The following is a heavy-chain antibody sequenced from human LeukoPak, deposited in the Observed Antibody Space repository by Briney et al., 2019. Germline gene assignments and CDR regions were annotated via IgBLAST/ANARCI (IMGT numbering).Heavy chain of an antibody. Sequence: ASVKVSCKVSGNTLTELAIHWVRQAPGKGLEWVGGFDTEDDETIYAQKFQGRVTLTEDTSTDTAYMELTSLRSEDTAIYYCATKGKMEWEVGLHYWGQGTLLMVSS. D-gene: IGHD1-26*01. J-gene: IGHJ4*02. CDR3: ATKGKMEWEVGLHY. V-gene: IGHV1-24*01. CDR1: GNTLTELA. CDR2: FDTEDDET.